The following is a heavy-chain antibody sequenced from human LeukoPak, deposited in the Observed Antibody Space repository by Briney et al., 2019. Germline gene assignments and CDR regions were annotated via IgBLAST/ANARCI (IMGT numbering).Heavy chain of an antibody. CDR2: ISWNSGSI. D-gene: IGHD3-10*01. CDR3: AKDMRSGPLSYLYGSGSYTT. J-gene: IGHJ5*02. CDR1: GFTFDDYA. Sequence: GGSLRLSRAASGFTFDDYAMHWVRQAPGKGLEWVSGISWNSGSIGYADSVKGRFTISRDNAKNSLYLQMNSLRAEDTALYYCAKDMRSGPLSYLYGSGSYTTWGQGTLVTVSS. V-gene: IGHV3-9*01.